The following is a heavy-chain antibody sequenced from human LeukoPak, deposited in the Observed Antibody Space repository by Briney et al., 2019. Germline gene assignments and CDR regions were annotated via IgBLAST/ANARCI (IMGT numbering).Heavy chain of an antibody. CDR1: GYTFTSYD. V-gene: IGHV1-8*01. Sequence: ASVKVSCKASGYTFTSYDINWVRQATGQGLEWMGWMNPNSGNTGYAQKFQGRVIMTRNTSTSTAYMELSSLRSEDTAVYYCVRTPPNWGADYWGQGTLVTVSS. J-gene: IGHJ4*02. D-gene: IGHD3-16*01. CDR2: MNPNSGNT. CDR3: VRTPPNWGADY.